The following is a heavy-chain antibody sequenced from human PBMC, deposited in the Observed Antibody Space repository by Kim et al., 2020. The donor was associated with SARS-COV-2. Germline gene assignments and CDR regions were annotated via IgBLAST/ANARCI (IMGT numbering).Heavy chain of an antibody. CDR2: ISYDGSNK. CDR1: GFTFSSYG. CDR3: ARVLTPSYVLLWFGELSSFDY. V-gene: IGHV3-33*05. Sequence: GRSLRLSCAASGFTFSSYGMHWVRQAPGKGLEWVAVISYDGSNKYYADSVKGRFTISRDNSKNTLYLQMNSLRAEDTAVYYCARVLTPSYVLLWFGELSSFDYWGQGTLVTVSS. J-gene: IGHJ4*02. D-gene: IGHD3-10*01.